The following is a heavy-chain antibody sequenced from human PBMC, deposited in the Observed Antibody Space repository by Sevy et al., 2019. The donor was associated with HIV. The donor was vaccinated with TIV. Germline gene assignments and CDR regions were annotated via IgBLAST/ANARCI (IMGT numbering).Heavy chain of an antibody. CDR1: GFTFDDYA. V-gene: IGHV3-9*01. CDR2: ISWNSGNI. J-gene: IGHJ4*02. Sequence: GGSLRLSCAASGFTFDDYAMHWVRQAPGKGLECVSGISWNSGNIGYADSVKGRFTSSRDNGKNTLYLQMNSLRAEDTALYYCAKDRSYGGNSFDFWGQGTLVTVSS. CDR3: AKDRSYGGNSFDF. D-gene: IGHD4-17*01.